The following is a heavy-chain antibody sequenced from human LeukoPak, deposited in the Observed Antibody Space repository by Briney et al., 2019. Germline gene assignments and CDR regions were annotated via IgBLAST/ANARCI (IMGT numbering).Heavy chain of an antibody. J-gene: IGHJ4*02. Sequence: GGSLRLSCAASGFTFSSYGMHWVRQAPGKGLEWVAFIRYDGSNKYYADSVKGRFTISRDNAKNSLYLQMNSLRAEDTAVYYCARDWASSSWFQDWGQGTLVTVSS. V-gene: IGHV3-30*02. D-gene: IGHD6-13*01. CDR3: ARDWASSSWFQD. CDR2: IRYDGSNK. CDR1: GFTFSSYG.